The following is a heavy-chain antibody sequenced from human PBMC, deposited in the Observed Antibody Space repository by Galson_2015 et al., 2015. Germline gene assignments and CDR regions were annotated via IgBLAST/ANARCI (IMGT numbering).Heavy chain of an antibody. V-gene: IGHV3-53*01. Sequence: SLRLSCAASGFTVSSNYMSWVRQAPGKGLEWVSVIYSGGSTYYADSVKGRFTISRDNSKNTLYLQMNSLRAEDTAVYYCARDLPRRLDAFDIWGQATMVTVSS. CDR3: ARDLPRRLDAFDI. CDR1: GFTVSSNY. D-gene: IGHD6-25*01. CDR2: IYSGGST. J-gene: IGHJ3*02.